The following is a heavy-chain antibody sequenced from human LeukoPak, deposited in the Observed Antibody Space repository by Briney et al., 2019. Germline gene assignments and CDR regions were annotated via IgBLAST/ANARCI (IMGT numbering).Heavy chain of an antibody. D-gene: IGHD5-24*01. CDR1: GGSISSGGYY. J-gene: IGHJ4*02. V-gene: IGHV4-31*03. CDR2: IYYSGST. Sequence: PSETLSLTCTVSGGSISSGGYYWSWIRQHPGKGLEWIGYIYYSGSTYYNPSLKSRVTIPVDTSKNQFSLKLSSVTAADTAVYYCARLRRDGYNLDYWGQGTLVTVSS. CDR3: ARLRRDGYNLDY.